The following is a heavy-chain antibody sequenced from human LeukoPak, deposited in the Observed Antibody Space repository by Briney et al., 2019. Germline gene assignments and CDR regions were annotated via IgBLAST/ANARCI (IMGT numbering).Heavy chain of an antibody. CDR2: IKEDGSEK. V-gene: IGHV3-7*01. J-gene: IGHJ4*02. CDR3: AREREYYDSSGYGYYFDY. Sequence: GGSLRLSCAASGFTFSSYWMSWVRQAPGKGLKWVANIKEDGSEKYYLDSVKGRFTISRDNAKNSLYLQMNSLRAEDTAVYYCAREREYYDSSGYGYYFDYWGQGTLVTVSS. CDR1: GFTFSSYW. D-gene: IGHD3-22*01.